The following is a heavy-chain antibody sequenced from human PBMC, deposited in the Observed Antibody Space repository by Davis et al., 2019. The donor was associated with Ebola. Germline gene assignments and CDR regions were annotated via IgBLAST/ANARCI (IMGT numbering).Heavy chain of an antibody. Sequence: PGGSLRLSCVASGFTFSSYAMSWIRQAPGVGLEWVSAISGNSGSTHYADSVKGRFTISRDNPNNILYLQMNSLRAEDTAVYYCATRTGEGYWGQGTLVTVSS. CDR3: ATRTGEGY. CDR1: GFTFSSYA. CDR2: ISGNSGST. D-gene: IGHD7-27*01. V-gene: IGHV3-23*01. J-gene: IGHJ4*02.